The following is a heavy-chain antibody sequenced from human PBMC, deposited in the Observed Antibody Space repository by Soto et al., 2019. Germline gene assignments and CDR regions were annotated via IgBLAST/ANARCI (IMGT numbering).Heavy chain of an antibody. CDR2: TYHSGNP. D-gene: IGHD3-22*01. Sequence: SETLSLTCDVSGDTISTGGYTWAWIRQPPGKALEWIGHTYHSGNPYYSPSLKSRVIISVDRSKNQFSLKLRSVTAADTAVYYCARGSYYYDSSGYFHYWGQGSLVTVSS. J-gene: IGHJ4*02. V-gene: IGHV4-30-2*01. CDR1: GDTISTGGYT. CDR3: ARGSYYYDSSGYFHY.